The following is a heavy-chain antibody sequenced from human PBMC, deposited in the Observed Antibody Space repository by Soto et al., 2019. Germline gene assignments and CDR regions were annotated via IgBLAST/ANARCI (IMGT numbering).Heavy chain of an antibody. J-gene: IGHJ6*03. CDR3: AREAQLWPSNYYYYYMDV. CDR1: GFTFSSYW. V-gene: IGHV3-74*01. CDR2: INSDGSST. D-gene: IGHD5-18*01. Sequence: EVQLVESGGGLVQPGGSLRLSCAASGFTFSSYWMHWVGQAPGKGLVWVSRINSDGSSTSYADSVKGRFTISRDNAKNTLYLQMNSLRAEDTAVYYCAREAQLWPSNYYYYYMDVWGKGTTVTVSS.